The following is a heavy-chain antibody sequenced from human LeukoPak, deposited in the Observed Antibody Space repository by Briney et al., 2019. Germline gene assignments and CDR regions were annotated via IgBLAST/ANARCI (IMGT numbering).Heavy chain of an antibody. Sequence: GGSLRLSCVASGFTFSSYNMHCVRQAPGKGLEWVAVISYDGSNKYYADSVKGRSTISRDNSKNTLYLQVNSLRPEDTAVYYCGRDTVGYGGAFDIWGQGTMVTVSS. CDR3: GRDTVGYGGAFDI. CDR2: ISYDGSNK. J-gene: IGHJ3*02. V-gene: IGHV3-30-3*01. D-gene: IGHD5-18*01. CDR1: GFTFSSYN.